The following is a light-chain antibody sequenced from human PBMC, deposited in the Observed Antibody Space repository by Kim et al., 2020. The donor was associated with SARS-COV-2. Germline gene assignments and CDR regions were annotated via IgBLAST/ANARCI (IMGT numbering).Light chain of an antibody. Sequence: IVMTQTPLPSPVTLGQAASISCRSSRSLELSDGNTYLSWFHQRPGQPPRLLIYKTSNRFSGVPDRFTGSGAGTDFTLKINRVEAEDVGVYYCMQAAQFPRTFGQGTKVDIK. CDR2: KTS. J-gene: IGKJ1*01. V-gene: IGKV2-24*01. CDR3: MQAAQFPRT. CDR1: RSLELSDGNTY.